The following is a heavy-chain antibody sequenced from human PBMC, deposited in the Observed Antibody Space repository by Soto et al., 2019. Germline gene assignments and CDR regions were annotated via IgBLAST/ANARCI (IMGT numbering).Heavy chain of an antibody. CDR1: DDSINSDKYY. CDR2: IYYRGNA. V-gene: IGHV4-39*01. CDR3: ARLEGLATSSYYLDF. D-gene: IGHD6-6*01. J-gene: IGHJ4*02. Sequence: QLQLQESGPGLVKPSETLSLTCSVSDDSINSDKYYWGWIRQPPGKGLEWIGSIYYRGNAYYNPSLQTRVTIAVDKSRSQLSLKLNSVTAADSAVYFCARLEGLATSSYYLDFWGPGALVTVSS.